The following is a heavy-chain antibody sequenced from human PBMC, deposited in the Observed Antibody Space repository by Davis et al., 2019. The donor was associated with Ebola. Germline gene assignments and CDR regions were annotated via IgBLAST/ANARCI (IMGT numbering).Heavy chain of an antibody. D-gene: IGHD6-19*01. J-gene: IGHJ4*02. CDR3: SSGYTSGF. V-gene: IGHV3-7*03. CDR1: GFTFNNYW. Sequence: GESLKISCAASGFTFNNYWMLWVRQAPGKGLEWVANINQDGSGPHYLDSVKGRFTISRDNAKKLVWLQMTSLRAEDMGVYYCSSGYTSGFWGQGTLVTVSS. CDR2: INQDGSGP.